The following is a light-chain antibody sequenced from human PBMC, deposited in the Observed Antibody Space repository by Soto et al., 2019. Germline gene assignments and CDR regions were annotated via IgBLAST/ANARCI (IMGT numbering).Light chain of an antibody. CDR1: QSVSSSY. V-gene: IGKV3-20*01. CDR2: GAS. CDR3: QQYVSTHPIT. J-gene: IGKJ5*01. Sequence: EIVLTQSPGTLSLSPGERATLSCRASQSVSSSYLAWYQQKPGQAPRLLIYGASSRATGIPDRFSGSGSGTDFTLTISRLEPEDFSVYYCQQYVSTHPITFGKGTRLEIK.